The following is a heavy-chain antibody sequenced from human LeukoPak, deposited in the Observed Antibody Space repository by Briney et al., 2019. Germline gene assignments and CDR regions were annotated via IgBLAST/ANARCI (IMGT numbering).Heavy chain of an antibody. CDR1: GFTFSDYY. Sequence: PGGSLRLSCAASGFTFSDYYMSWIRQAPGKGLEWVAVISYDGGDKYFAESVKGRFSISRDNSKNTLYLQMDSLRAEDTAVYYCARDFFFPRAYAALDYWGQGTLVTVSS. CDR2: ISYDGGDK. CDR3: ARDFFFPRAYAALDY. J-gene: IGHJ4*02. D-gene: IGHD2-21*01. V-gene: IGHV3-30*03.